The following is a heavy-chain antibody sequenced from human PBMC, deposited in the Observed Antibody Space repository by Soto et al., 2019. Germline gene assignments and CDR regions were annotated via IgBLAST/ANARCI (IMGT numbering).Heavy chain of an antibody. V-gene: IGHV4-61*05. CDR2: IYYSGST. CDR1: GGSISSSSYY. Sequence: SETLYLTCTVSGGSISSSSYYWSWIRQPPGKGLEWIGYIYYSGSTNYNPSLKSRVTISVDTSKSQFSLKLSSVTAADTAVYYCARHRNSGTIFGVDPMNFDYWGQGTLVTVSS. CDR3: ARHRNSGTIFGVDPMNFDY. D-gene: IGHD3-3*01. J-gene: IGHJ4*02.